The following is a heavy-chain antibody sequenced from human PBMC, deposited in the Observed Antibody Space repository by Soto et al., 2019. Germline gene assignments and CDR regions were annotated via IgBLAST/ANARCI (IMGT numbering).Heavy chain of an antibody. CDR1: GFSFSTYA. V-gene: IGHV3-23*01. CDR3: AKRGYDSSGYPWAFDY. J-gene: IGHJ4*02. CDR2: ISGSGGST. D-gene: IGHD3-22*01. Sequence: GGSLRPSFAAPGFSFSTYAIRSVCQAPLKGLEWVSAISGSGGSTYYADSENGRFTISRDNSKNTLYLQMNSLRAEDTAVYYCAKRGYDSSGYPWAFDYWGQGTLVAASS.